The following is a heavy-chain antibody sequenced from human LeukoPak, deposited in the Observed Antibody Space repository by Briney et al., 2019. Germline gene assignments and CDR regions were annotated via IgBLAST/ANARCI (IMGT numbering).Heavy chain of an antibody. J-gene: IGHJ3*02. D-gene: IGHD3-10*01. CDR3: ARVGLLLWFGELDAFDI. CDR2: ISSSSSYI. V-gene: IGHV3-21*01. CDR1: GFTFSSYS. Sequence: GGSLRLSCAASGFTFSSYSMNWVRQAPGKGLEWVSSISSSSSYIYYADSVKGRFTISRDNAKNSLYLQMNSLRAEDTAVYYCARVGLLLWFGELDAFDIWGQGIMVTVSS.